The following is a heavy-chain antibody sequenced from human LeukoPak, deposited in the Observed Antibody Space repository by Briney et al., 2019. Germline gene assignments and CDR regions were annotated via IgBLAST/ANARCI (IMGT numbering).Heavy chain of an antibody. Sequence: PGGSLRLSCAASGFTFSSYAMSWVRQAPGKGLEWVSAISGSGGSTYYADSVKGRFTISRDNSKNTLYLQMNRLRAEDTAVYYCAKDKEQLWLLSGFDYWGEGTLVTVSS. CDR3: AKDKEQLWLLSGFDY. CDR2: ISGSGGST. CDR1: GFTFSSYA. V-gene: IGHV3-23*01. J-gene: IGHJ4*02. D-gene: IGHD5-18*01.